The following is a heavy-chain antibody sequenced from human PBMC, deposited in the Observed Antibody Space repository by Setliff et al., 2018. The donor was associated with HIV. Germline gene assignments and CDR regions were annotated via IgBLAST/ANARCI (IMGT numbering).Heavy chain of an antibody. Sequence: RASVKVSCKASGNNFTTYAINWVRQAPGQGLEWMGWINTNTGNPRYAQGFTERFVFSVDTSGSTAYLQINSLKSKDTAMYYCARAGRLTYYNFWSGRGWFDPWGQGTLVTVSS. CDR1: GNNFTTYA. J-gene: IGHJ5*02. CDR3: ARAGRLTYYNFWSGRGWFDP. CDR2: INTNTGNP. D-gene: IGHD3-3*01. V-gene: IGHV7-4-1*02.